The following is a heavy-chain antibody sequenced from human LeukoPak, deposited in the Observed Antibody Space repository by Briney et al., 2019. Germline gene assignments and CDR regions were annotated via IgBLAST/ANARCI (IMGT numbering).Heavy chain of an antibody. CDR1: GFTVSSNY. J-gene: IGHJ4*02. V-gene: IGHV3-53*04. CDR3: AKGYSSGWYGIYYFDY. Sequence: GGSLRLSCAASGFTVSSNYMSWVRQAPGKGLEWVSVIYSGGSTYYADSLKGRFTITRHNYKNTLYLQMNSLRAEDTAVYYCAKGYSSGWYGIYYFDYWGQGTLVTVSS. D-gene: IGHD6-19*01. CDR2: IYSGGST.